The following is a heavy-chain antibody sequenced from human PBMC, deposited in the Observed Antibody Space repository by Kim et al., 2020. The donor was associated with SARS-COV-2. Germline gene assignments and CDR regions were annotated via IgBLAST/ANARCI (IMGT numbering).Heavy chain of an antibody. J-gene: IGHJ3*02. Sequence: SLKSRVTISVDTAKNQLYLKLSSVTAADTAVYYCARARITMIVVDAFDIWGQGTMVTVSS. CDR3: ARARITMIVVDAFDI. V-gene: IGHV4-31*02. D-gene: IGHD3-22*01.